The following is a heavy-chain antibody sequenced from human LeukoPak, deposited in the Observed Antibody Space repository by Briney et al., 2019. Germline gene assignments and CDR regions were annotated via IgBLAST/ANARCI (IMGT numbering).Heavy chain of an antibody. CDR1: GYTFTGYY. CDR3: ARDPYCSSTSCPRDY. CDR2: INPNSGGT. Sequence: ASVKVSCKASGYTFTGYYMHWVRQAPGQGLEWMGWINPNSGGTNYAQKFQGRVTMTRDTSISTAYMELSRLRSDDTAVYYCARDPYCSSTSCPRDYWGQGTLVTVSS. J-gene: IGHJ4*02. D-gene: IGHD2-2*01. V-gene: IGHV1-2*02.